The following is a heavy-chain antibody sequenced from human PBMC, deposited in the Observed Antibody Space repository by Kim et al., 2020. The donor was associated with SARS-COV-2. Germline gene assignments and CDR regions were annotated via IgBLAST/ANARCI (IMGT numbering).Heavy chain of an antibody. CDR2: IWYDGSNK. CDR3: ARGGPGSSGWNYFDY. V-gene: IGHV3-33*01. CDR1: GFTFSSYG. J-gene: IGHJ4*01. D-gene: IGHD6-19*01. Sequence: GGSLRLSCAASGFTFSSYGMHWVRQAPGKGLEWVAVIWYDGSNKYYADSVKGRFTISRDNSKNTLYLQMNSLRAEEMAVYCCARGGPGSSGWNYFDYWG.